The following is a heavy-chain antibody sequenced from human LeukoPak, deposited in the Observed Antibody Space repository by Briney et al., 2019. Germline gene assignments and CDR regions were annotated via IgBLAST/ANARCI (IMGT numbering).Heavy chain of an antibody. V-gene: IGHV4-39*01. J-gene: IGHJ4*02. CDR2: IDDSGST. D-gene: IGHD6-19*01. CDR3: ARSVVSLNSNGFYYFDY. CDR1: GASISGSDYS. Sequence: PSETLSLTCSVSGASISGSDYSWAWIRQPPGKGLEWIGTIDDSGSTYYNPSLKSRLTMSVDTSKNQFSLNLNSVNAADTALYYCARSVVSLNSNGFYYFDYWGQGSLLIVSS.